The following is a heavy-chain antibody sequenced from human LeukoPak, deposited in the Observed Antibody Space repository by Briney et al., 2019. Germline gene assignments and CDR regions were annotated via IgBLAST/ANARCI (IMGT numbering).Heavy chain of an antibody. V-gene: IGHV3-23*01. D-gene: IGHD5-18*01. CDR2: ISGSGGST. J-gene: IGHJ3*02. Sequence: GGSLRLSCAASGFTFDDYAMHWVRQAPGKGLEWVSAISGSGGSTYYADSVKGRFTISRDNSKNTLYLQMNSLRAEDTAVYYCAKDQTGGIQIDAFDIWGQGTMVTVSS. CDR3: AKDQTGGIQIDAFDI. CDR1: GFTFDDYA.